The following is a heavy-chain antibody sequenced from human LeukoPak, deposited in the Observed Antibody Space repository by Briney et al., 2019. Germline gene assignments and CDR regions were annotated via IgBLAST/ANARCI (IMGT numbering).Heavy chain of an antibody. CDR2: INHSGST. Sequence: SETLSLTCAVYGGSFSGYYWSWIRQRPGKGLEWIGEINHSGSTNYNPSLKSRVTISVDTSKNQFSLKLSSVTAADTAVYYCARDYYDSSGYYYGPYYYYGMDVWGQGTTVTVSS. CDR1: GGSFSGYY. CDR3: ARDYYDSSGYYYGPYYYYGMDV. J-gene: IGHJ6*02. V-gene: IGHV4-34*01. D-gene: IGHD3-22*01.